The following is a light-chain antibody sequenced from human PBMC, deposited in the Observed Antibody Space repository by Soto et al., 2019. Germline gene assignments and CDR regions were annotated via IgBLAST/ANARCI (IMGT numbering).Light chain of an antibody. CDR3: QYYNNYCWT. Sequence: DIQLTQSPSTLSASVGDRVTITCRASQSISSWLAWYQQKPGKAPKFLIYKTSNLESGVPSRFSGSGSGTDFPLTISSPQPDDFATYYCQYYNNYCWTFGQGTKVEIK. CDR2: KTS. V-gene: IGKV1-5*03. J-gene: IGKJ1*01. CDR1: QSISSW.